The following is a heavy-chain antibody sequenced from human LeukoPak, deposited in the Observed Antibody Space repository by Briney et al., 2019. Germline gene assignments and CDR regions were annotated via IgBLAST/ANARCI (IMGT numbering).Heavy chain of an antibody. CDR3: ARRDSSGWYSFGDY. CDR2: IFPCDSDP. J-gene: IGHJ4*02. Sequence: GESLRISCKGSGYRFTSYWISGARQMPGKGLEWMGIIFPCDSDPRYSPSFQGQVTISADKSISTAYLHWSGVKASDTAMYYCARRDSSGWYSFGDYWGQGTLVTVSS. CDR1: GYRFTSYW. D-gene: IGHD6-19*01. V-gene: IGHV5-51*01.